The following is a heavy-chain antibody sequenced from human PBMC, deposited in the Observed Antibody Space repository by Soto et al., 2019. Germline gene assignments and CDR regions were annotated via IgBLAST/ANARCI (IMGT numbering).Heavy chain of an antibody. V-gene: IGHV3-33*01. D-gene: IGHD4-17*01. J-gene: IGHJ6*02. CDR3: ATKPHDYGDGAGGMDV. CDR1: GFTFSSYG. Sequence: QVQLVESGGGVVQPGRSLRLSCAASGFTFSSYGMHWVRQAPGKGLEWVAVIWYDGSNKYYADSVKGRFTISRDNSKNXLYLQMNSLRAEDTAVYYCATKPHDYGDGAGGMDVWGQGTTVTVSS. CDR2: IWYDGSNK.